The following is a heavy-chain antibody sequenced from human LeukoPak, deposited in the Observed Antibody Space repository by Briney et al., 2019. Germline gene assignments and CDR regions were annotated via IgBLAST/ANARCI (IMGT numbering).Heavy chain of an antibody. D-gene: IGHD4-23*01. J-gene: IGHJ5*02. V-gene: IGHV4-30-4*01. Sequence: SETLSLTRTVSGGSISSGDYYWSWIRQPPGKGLEWIGYIYYSGSTYYNPSLKSRVTISVDTSKNQFSLKLSSVTAADTAVYYCARSYVGGFWFDPWGQGTLVTVSS. CDR3: ARSYVGGFWFDP. CDR1: GGSISSGDYY. CDR2: IYYSGST.